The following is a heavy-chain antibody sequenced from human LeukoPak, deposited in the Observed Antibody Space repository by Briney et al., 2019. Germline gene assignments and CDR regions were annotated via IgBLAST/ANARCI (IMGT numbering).Heavy chain of an antibody. V-gene: IGHV3-23*01. CDR2: ISGSGGTT. CDR3: TYGDYVRGRFDY. CDR1: GFTFGSYA. D-gene: IGHD4-17*01. J-gene: IGHJ4*02. Sequence: PGGSLRLSCAGSGFTFGSYAMSWVRQAPGKGLEWVSGISGSGGTTYYADSVKGRFTISSDNSKNTLSLQMNSLRADDTAVYYRTYGDYVRGRFDYWGQGTLVTVSS.